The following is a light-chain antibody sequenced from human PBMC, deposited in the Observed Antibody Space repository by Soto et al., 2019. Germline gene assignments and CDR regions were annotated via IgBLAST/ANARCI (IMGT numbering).Light chain of an antibody. V-gene: IGLV2-8*01. CDR1: SSDVGGYNY. Sequence: QSALTQPPSASGSPGQSVTISCTGSSSDVGGYNYVSWYQQHPGKAPKLIIYEVSKRPSGVPDRFSGSKSGNTASLTVSGLQAEDEADYYCSSHAGSINVAFGGGTKHRP. CDR2: EVS. CDR3: SSHAGSINVA. J-gene: IGLJ2*01.